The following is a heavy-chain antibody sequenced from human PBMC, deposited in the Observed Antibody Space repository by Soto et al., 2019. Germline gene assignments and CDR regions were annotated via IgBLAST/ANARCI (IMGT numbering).Heavy chain of an antibody. D-gene: IGHD6-13*01. CDR3: ARETNSGYSSSWYAVYWFDP. J-gene: IGHJ5*02. Sequence: SETLSLTRTVSGGSISSYYWSWIRQPAGKGLEWIGRIYTSGSTNYNPSLKSRVTMSVDTSKNRFSLKLSSVTAADTAVYYCARETNSGYSSSWYAVYWFDPWGQGTLVTVSS. CDR2: IYTSGST. CDR1: GGSISSYY. V-gene: IGHV4-4*07.